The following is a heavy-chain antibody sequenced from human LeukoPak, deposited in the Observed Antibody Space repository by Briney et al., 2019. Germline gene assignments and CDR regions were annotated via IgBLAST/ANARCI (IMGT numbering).Heavy chain of an antibody. CDR2: ISYDGSNK. CDR1: GFTFSSYG. Sequence: PGRSLRLSCAASGFTFSSYGMHWVRQAPGKGLEWVAVISYDGSNKYYADSVKGRFTISRDNSKNTLYLQMNSLRAEDTAVYYCAKVRDIVVVPAAPVWGQGTLVTVSS. J-gene: IGHJ4*02. V-gene: IGHV3-30*18. CDR3: AKVRDIVVVPAAPV. D-gene: IGHD2-2*01.